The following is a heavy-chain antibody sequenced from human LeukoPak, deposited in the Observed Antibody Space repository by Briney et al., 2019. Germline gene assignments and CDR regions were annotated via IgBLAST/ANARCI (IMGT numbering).Heavy chain of an antibody. D-gene: IGHD1-7*01. CDR1: GGSISSGSYY. CDR3: AREDNWNYFPFDT. V-gene: IGHV4-61*02. Sequence: PSETLSLTCTVSGGSISSGSYYWSWIRQPAGKGLEWIGRIYTSGSTNYNPSLKSRVTISVDTSKNQFSLKLSSVTAADTAVYYCAREDNWNYFPFDTWGQGTLVTVSS. CDR2: IYTSGST. J-gene: IGHJ5*02.